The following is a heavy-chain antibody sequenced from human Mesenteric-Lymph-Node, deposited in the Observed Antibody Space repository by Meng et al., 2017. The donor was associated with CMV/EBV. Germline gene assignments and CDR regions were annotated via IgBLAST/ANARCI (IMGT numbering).Heavy chain of an antibody. CDR3: ARVRNWGDFDY. CDR2: IRRRNGDS. D-gene: IGHD7-27*01. Sequence: SCAASDFSISDYNMNWVRQAPGKGLEWVSSIRRRNGDSHYAGSVTGRFTISRDNAKNSLYLQMNSLRAEDTAVYYCARVRNWGDFDYWGQGALVTVSS. CDR1: DFSISDYN. V-gene: IGHV3-21*04. J-gene: IGHJ4*02.